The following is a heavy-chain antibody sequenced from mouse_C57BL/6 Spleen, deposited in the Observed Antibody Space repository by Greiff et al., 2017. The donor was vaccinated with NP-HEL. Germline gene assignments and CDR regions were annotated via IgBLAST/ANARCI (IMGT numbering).Heavy chain of an antibody. V-gene: IGHV1-22*01. D-gene: IGHD1-3*01. CDR3: AYNPGAWFAY. CDR1: GYTFTDYN. Sequence: IQLQQSGPELVKPGASVKMSCKASGYTFTDYNMHWVKQSHGKSLEWIGYINPNNGGTSYNQKFKGKATLTVNKSSSTAYMELRSLTSEDSAVYYCAYNPGAWFAYWGQGTLVTVSA. CDR2: INPNNGGT. J-gene: IGHJ3*01.